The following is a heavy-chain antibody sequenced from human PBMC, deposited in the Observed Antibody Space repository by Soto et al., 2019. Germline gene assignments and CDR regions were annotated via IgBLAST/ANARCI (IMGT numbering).Heavy chain of an antibody. CDR3: ATDPHQLLTGTTNY. D-gene: IGHD1-7*01. CDR2: FDPEDGET. CDR1: GYTLTELS. J-gene: IGHJ4*02. V-gene: IGHV1-24*01. Sequence: ASVKVSCNVSGYTLTELSMHWVRPAPGKGLEWMGGFDPEDGETIYAQKFQGRVTMTEDTSTDTAYMELSSLRSEDTAVYYCATDPHQLLTGTTNYWGQGTLVTVSS.